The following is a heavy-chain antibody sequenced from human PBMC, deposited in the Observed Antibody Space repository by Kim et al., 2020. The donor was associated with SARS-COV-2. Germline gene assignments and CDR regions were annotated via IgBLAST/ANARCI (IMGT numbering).Heavy chain of an antibody. D-gene: IGHD6-6*01. V-gene: IGHV1-2*06. CDR1: GYTFTGYY. CDR2: INPNSGGT. Sequence: ASVKVSCKASGYTFTGYYMHWVRQAPGQGLEWMGRINPNSGGTNYAQKFQGRVTMTRDTSISTAYMELSRLRSDDTAVYYCARAIAARGYYYGMDVWGQGTTVTVSS. CDR3: ARAIAARGYYYGMDV. J-gene: IGHJ6*02.